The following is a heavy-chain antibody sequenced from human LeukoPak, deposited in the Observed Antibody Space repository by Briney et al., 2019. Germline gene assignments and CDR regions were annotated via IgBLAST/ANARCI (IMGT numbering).Heavy chain of an antibody. CDR3: ARGGDSAFDP. J-gene: IGHJ5*02. V-gene: IGHV3-74*01. CDR2: INSDGSST. D-gene: IGHD2-21*02. Sequence: GGSLRLSCAASGFTFSSYWMHWVRQAPGKGLVWVSRINSDGSSTIYAESVKGRFTISRDNSKNTLYLQMNSLRAEDTAVYYCARGGDSAFDPWGQGTLVTVSS. CDR1: GFTFSSYW.